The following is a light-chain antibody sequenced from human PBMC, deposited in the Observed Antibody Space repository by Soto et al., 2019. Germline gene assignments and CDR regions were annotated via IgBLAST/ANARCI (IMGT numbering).Light chain of an antibody. Sequence: DIQMTQSPSAMSASLGDRVTITCRASQGISNSLAWFQQKRGRVPKRLIDGASTLQSWAPSRFSGSASGAAFTLTISSLQPEYFATYYCLQYNSYPSTSRGGTKVDIK. CDR1: QGISNS. CDR3: LQYNSYPST. CDR2: GAS. J-gene: IGKJ4*01. V-gene: IGKV1-17*03.